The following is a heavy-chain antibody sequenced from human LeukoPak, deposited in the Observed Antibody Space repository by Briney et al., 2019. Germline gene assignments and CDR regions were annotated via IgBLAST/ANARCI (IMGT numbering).Heavy chain of an antibody. CDR2: INAGNGNT. J-gene: IGHJ6*02. V-gene: IGHV1-3*01. CDR3: ARGTVGVVYYGMDV. D-gene: IGHD1-26*01. Sequence: ASVKVSCKASGYTFTSYAMHWVGQAPGQRLEWRGWINAGNGNTKYSQKFQGRVTITRDTSASTAYMELSSLRSEDTAVYYCARGTVGVVYYGMDVWGQGTTVTVSS. CDR1: GYTFTSYA.